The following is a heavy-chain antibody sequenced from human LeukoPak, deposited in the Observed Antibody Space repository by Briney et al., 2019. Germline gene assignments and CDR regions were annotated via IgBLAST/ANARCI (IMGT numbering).Heavy chain of an antibody. CDR2: ISYTGST. V-gene: IGHV4-59*08. CDR1: SDSITSHY. J-gene: IGHJ4*02. D-gene: IGHD4-17*01. Sequence: PSETLSLTCTVSSDSITSHYWIWVRQSPGKGLEWIAYISYTGSTRYNPSFKSRVTVSIDMSKNQFSLRLTSVTAADTAVYYCARHFTVWVNYYFGHWDQGTPVTVSS. CDR3: ARHFTVWVNYYFGH.